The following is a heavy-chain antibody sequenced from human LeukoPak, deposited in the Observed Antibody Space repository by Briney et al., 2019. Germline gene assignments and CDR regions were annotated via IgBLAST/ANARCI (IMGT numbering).Heavy chain of an antibody. Sequence: PSETLSLTCTVSGGSISSYYWSWIRQPPGKGLEWIGYIYYSGSTNYNPSLKSRLTISVHTSKNQFSLKLSSVTATDTAVYYCASLTTVTQGYFDSWGQGTLVTVSS. CDR1: GGSISSYY. CDR3: ASLTTVTQGYFDS. CDR2: IYYSGST. V-gene: IGHV4-59*08. D-gene: IGHD4-17*01. J-gene: IGHJ4*02.